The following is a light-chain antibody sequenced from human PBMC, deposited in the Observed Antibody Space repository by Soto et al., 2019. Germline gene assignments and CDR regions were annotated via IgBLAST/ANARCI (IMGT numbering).Light chain of an antibody. J-gene: IGKJ1*01. V-gene: IGKV3-11*01. CDR1: QSVSRY. CDR3: QKNLSVHT. CDR2: DTS. Sequence: EIVLTQSPATLSLSPGERATLSCRASQSVSRYLAWYQHKPGQAPRLLIYDTSNRATGIPARFSGSGSGTDFTLTISSLEPEDCAVYYCQKNLSVHTFGQGTKVDIK.